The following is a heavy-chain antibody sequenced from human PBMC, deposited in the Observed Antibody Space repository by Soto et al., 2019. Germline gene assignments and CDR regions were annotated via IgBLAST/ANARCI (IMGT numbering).Heavy chain of an antibody. CDR1: GYSFTSYW. CDR2: IYPGDSDT. V-gene: IGHV5-51*01. D-gene: IGHD2-15*01. Sequence: GESLKISCKGSGYSFTSYWIGWVRQMPGKGLEWMGIIYPGDSDTRYSPSFQGQGTISADKSISTAYLQWSSLKASDTAMYYCALSKWQVVVAAWKPVPMDVWGKGTTVTVSS. J-gene: IGHJ6*03. CDR3: ALSKWQVVVAAWKPVPMDV.